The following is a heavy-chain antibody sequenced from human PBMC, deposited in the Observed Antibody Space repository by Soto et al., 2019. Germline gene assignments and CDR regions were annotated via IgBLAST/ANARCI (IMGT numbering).Heavy chain of an antibody. CDR3: ARAGKAGTEDYYYYGMDV. CDR2: IYYSWST. CDR1: GGSISSYY. J-gene: IGHJ6*02. V-gene: IGHV4-59*01. D-gene: IGHD6-13*01. Sequence: SETLSLTCTVSGGSISSYYWSWIRQPPGKGLEWIWYIYYSWSTNYISSLKSRVTILVDTSKIQFSLKLSSVTAADTAVYYCARAGKAGTEDYYYYGMDVWGQGTTVTVSS.